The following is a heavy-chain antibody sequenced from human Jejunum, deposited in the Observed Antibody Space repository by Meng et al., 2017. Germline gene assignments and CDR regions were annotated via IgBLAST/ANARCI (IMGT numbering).Heavy chain of an antibody. V-gene: IGHV2-5*02. D-gene: IGHD4-23*01. J-gene: IGHJ4*02. CDR3: AHRRAGVTQWNYGDFDY. CDR1: GFPLSTSGVG. CDR2: IYWDDDK. Sequence: SGPTLVKPTETLTLTCTFSGFPLSTSGVGVGWIRQPPGKALECLALIYWDDDKRYNPSLKNRLTINKDTSKNQVVLTFTNTDPVDSGTYYCAHRRAGVTQWNYGDFDYWGQGNLVNGAS.